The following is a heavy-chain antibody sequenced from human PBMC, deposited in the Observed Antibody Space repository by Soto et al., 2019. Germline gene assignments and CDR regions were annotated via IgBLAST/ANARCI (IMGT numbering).Heavy chain of an antibody. CDR1: RDTFTTYS. J-gene: IGHJ5*02. D-gene: IGHD2-2*01. CDR3: ARGLDYAFDP. V-gene: IGHV1-69*02. CDR2: IIPILGIT. Sequence: QVQLVQSGAEVKKPGSSVKVSCEASRDTFTTYSVHWVRQAPGQGLEWMGRIIPILGITNYAQKFQGRVTITADKATYTAYMELSSLKSGDTATYYCARGLDYAFDPWGQGTLVTVSS.